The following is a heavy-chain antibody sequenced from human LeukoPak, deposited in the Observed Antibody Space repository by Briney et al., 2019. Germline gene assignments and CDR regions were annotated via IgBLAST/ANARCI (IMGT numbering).Heavy chain of an antibody. CDR3: ARGRRPPLIPSAIYYYYHMDV. CDR2: NYYSGST. CDR1: GGSISSYY. V-gene: IGHV4-59*01. Sequence: TSETLSLTCTVSGGSISSYYWSWIREPPGKGLEGSGYNYYSGSTNYNPSLKSRVTISVDTSKNQFSLKLSSVTAADTAVYYCARGRRPPLIPSAIYYYYHMDVWGKGTTVTVSS. D-gene: IGHD2-2*02. J-gene: IGHJ6*03.